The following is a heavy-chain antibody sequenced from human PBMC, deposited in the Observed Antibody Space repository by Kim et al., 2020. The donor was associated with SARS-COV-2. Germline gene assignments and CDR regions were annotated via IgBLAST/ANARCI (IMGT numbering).Heavy chain of an antibody. D-gene: IGHD6-13*01. CDR2: IYYSGST. J-gene: IGHJ4*02. CDR3: ARSYSSTTVPVDY. CDR1: GGSVSSGSYY. Sequence: SETLSLTCTVSGGSVSSGSYYWSWIRQPPGKGLEWIGYIYYSGSTNYNPSLKSRVTISVDTSKNQFSLKLSSVTAADTAVYYCARSYSSTTVPVDYWGQG. V-gene: IGHV4-61*01.